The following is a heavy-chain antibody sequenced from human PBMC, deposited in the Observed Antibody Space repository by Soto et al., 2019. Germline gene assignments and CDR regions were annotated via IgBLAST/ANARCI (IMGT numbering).Heavy chain of an antibody. CDR1: GGSISSGGYY. V-gene: IGHV4-31*03. CDR3: ARDLGPRGWFDP. Sequence: SETLSLTCTVSGGSISSGGYYWSWIRQHPGKGLEWIGYIFYSGTTYYNPSLKSRVTISVDTSKNQFSLKLSSVTAADTAVYYCARDLGPRGWFDPWCQGTLVTVSS. D-gene: IGHD3-10*01. CDR2: IFYSGTT. J-gene: IGHJ5*02.